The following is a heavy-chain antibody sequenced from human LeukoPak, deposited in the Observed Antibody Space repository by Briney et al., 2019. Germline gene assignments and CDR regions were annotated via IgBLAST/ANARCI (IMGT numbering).Heavy chain of an antibody. D-gene: IGHD3-16*02. CDR1: GFTFCSYE. V-gene: IGHV3-48*03. CDR2: ISSSGSTI. CDR3: ARVFGGVIVFPNWFDP. Sequence: GGSLRLSCAACGFTFCSYEMNWVRQAPGKGLKWVSYISSSGSTIYYADSVKGRFTISRDNAKNSLYLQMNSLRAEDTAVYYCARVFGGVIVFPNWFDPWGQGTLVTVSS. J-gene: IGHJ5*02.